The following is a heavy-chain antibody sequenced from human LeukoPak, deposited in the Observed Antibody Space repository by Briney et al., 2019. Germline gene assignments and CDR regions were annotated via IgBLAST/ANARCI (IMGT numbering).Heavy chain of an antibody. V-gene: IGHV3-21*01. J-gene: IGHJ4*02. CDR3: AKGYSGYDVFDY. CDR2: ISSSSSYI. CDR1: GFTFSSYS. Sequence: GGSLRLSCAASGFTFSSYSMNWVRQAPGKGLEWFSSISSSSSYIYYADSVKGRFTISRDNAKNSLYLQMNSLRAEDTAVYYCAKGYSGYDVFDYWGQGTLVTVSS. D-gene: IGHD5-12*01.